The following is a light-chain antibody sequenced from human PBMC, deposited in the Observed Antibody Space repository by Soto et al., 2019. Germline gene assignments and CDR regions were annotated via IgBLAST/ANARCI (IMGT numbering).Light chain of an antibody. CDR2: GNS. J-gene: IGLJ1*01. CDR1: SSNIGASYD. V-gene: IGLV1-40*01. Sequence: QSVLTQPPSVSGAPGQRVNISCTGSSSNIGASYDVHWYQQLPGTAPKLLVFGNSNRPSGVPDRFSGSKSGTSASLAITGLQAEDEADYFCCSYANTTALEYVFGTGTKLTVL. CDR3: CSYANTTALEYV.